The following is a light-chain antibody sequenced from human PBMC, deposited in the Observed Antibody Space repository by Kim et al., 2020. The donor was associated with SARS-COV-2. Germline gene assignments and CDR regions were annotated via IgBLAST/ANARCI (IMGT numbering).Light chain of an antibody. CDR3: QAWDSSSLV. CDR2: QDT. J-gene: IGLJ2*01. V-gene: IGLV3-1*01. Sequence: VSPVQTASITCYGDKLGDKYASWYQQKPGQSPVLVIYQDTKRPSGIPERFSGSNSGNTATLTISGTQTMDEADYYCQAWDSSSLVFGGGTQLTVL. CDR1: KLGDKY.